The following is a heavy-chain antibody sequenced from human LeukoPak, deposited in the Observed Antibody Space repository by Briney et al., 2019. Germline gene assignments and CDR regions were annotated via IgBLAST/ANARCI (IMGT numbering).Heavy chain of an antibody. D-gene: IGHD2-21*01. V-gene: IGHV3-21*01. J-gene: IGHJ4*02. Sequence: PGGSLRLSCAASGFTFSIYSMNWVRQAPGKGLEWVSSISSSSSYIYYADSVKGRFTISRDNAKNSLYLQMNSLRAEDTAVYYCAREPLYCGGDCSDYWGQGTLATVSS. CDR3: AREPLYCGGDCSDY. CDR2: ISSSSSYI. CDR1: GFTFSIYS.